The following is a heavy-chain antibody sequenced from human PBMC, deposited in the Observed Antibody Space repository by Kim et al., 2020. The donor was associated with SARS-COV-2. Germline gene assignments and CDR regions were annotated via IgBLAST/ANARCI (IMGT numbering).Heavy chain of an antibody. D-gene: IGHD6-13*01. CDR1: GGSISSYY. CDR3: ARLSSS. J-gene: IGHJ4*02. V-gene: IGHV4-59*01. CDR2: IYYSGST. Sequence: SETLSLTCTVSGGSISSYYWSWIRQPPGKGLEWIGYIYYSGSTNYNPSLKSRVTISVDTSKNQFSLKLSSVTAADTAVYYCARLSSSWGQGTLVTVSS.